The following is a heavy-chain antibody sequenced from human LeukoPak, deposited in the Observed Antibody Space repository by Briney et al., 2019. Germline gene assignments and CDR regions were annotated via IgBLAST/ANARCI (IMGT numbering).Heavy chain of an antibody. CDR1: GFTFSSNG. D-gene: IGHD6-6*01. Sequence: GGSLRLSCAASGFTFSSNGMHWVRQAPGKGLEWVAVIWYDGSNKYYADSVKGRFTISRDNSKNTLYLQINSLRAEDTAVYYCAREYSSSPGFDYWGQGTLVTVSS. CDR2: IWYDGSNK. V-gene: IGHV3-33*01. CDR3: AREYSSSPGFDY. J-gene: IGHJ4*02.